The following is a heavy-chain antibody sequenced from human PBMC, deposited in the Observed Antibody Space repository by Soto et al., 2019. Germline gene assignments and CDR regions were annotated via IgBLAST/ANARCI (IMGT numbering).Heavy chain of an antibody. J-gene: IGHJ4*02. V-gene: IGHV1-18*01. Sequence: ASVKVSCKASGYTFTNYGISWVRHAPGEGLEWVGWINTSNDNKLYAQKLQGRLTLTTDTSTSTAYMDLTTLRSDDTAVYFCARDPAATSFDFWAQGTLVTVFS. D-gene: IGHD6-25*01. CDR3: ARDPAATSFDF. CDR2: INTSNDNK. CDR1: GYTFTNYG.